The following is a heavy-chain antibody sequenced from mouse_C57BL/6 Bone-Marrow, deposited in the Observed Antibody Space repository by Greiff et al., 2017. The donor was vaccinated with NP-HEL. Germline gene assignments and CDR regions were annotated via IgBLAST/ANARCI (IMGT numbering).Heavy chain of an antibody. CDR2: ISYDGSN. V-gene: IGHV3-6*01. J-gene: IGHJ1*03. Sequence: EVKLQESGPGLVKPSQSLSLTCSVTGYSITSGYYWNWIRQFPGNKLEWMGYISYDGSNNYNPSLKNRISITRDTSKNQFFLKLNSVTTEDTATYYCARVHYYGSSWYFDVWGTGTTVTVSS. CDR1: GYSITSGYY. D-gene: IGHD1-1*01. CDR3: ARVHYYGSSWYFDV.